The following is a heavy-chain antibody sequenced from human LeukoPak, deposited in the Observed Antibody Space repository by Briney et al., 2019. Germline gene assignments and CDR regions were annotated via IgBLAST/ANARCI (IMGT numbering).Heavy chain of an antibody. D-gene: IGHD6-13*01. CDR3: ARVGRLYSSSWYDWFDP. CDR2: ISYDGSNK. Sequence: GGSLRLSCAASGFTFSSYAMHWVRQAPGKGLEWVAVISYDGSNKYYADSVKGRFTISRDNSKNTLYLQMNSLRAEDTAVYYCARVGRLYSSSWYDWFDPWGQGTLVTVSS. V-gene: IGHV3-30-3*01. CDR1: GFTFSSYA. J-gene: IGHJ5*02.